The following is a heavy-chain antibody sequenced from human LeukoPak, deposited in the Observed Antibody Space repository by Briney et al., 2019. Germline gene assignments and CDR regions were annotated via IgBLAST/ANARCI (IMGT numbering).Heavy chain of an antibody. Sequence: ASVKVSCKASGYTFTSYGISWVRQAPGQGLEWMGWISAYNGNTNYAQKLQGRVTMTTDTSTSTAYMELRSLRSDDTAVCYCARGVAGGGYYYGMDVWGQGTTVTVSS. CDR1: GYTFTSYG. V-gene: IGHV1-18*01. D-gene: IGHD6-19*01. J-gene: IGHJ6*02. CDR3: ARGVAGGGYYYGMDV. CDR2: ISAYNGNT.